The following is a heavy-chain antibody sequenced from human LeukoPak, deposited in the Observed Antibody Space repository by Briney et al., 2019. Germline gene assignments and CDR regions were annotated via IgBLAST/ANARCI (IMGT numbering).Heavy chain of an antibody. V-gene: IGHV1-69*04. CDR3: ARNKPTKYYDSSGPAPSDAFDI. D-gene: IGHD3-22*01. CDR1: GGTFSSYA. Sequence: GASVKVSCTASGGTFSSYAISWVRQAPGQGLEWMGRIIPILGIANYAQKFQGRVTITADKSTSTAYMELSSLRSEDTAVYYCARNKPTKYYDSSGPAPSDAFDIWGQGTMVTVSS. CDR2: IIPILGIA. J-gene: IGHJ3*02.